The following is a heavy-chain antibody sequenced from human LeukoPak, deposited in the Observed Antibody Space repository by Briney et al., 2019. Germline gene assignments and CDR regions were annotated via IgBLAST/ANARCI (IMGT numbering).Heavy chain of an antibody. J-gene: IGHJ6*03. CDR1: GFTFSSYW. D-gene: IGHD3-3*01. Sequence: GGSLRLSCAASGFTFSSYWMHWVRQAAGKGLVWVSRINSDGSSTRYADSVKGRFTISRDNAKNTLYLQMNSLRDEDTAGYYGARGEGYYDVWSASLGGYMDVWGKGTTVTVSS. V-gene: IGHV3-74*01. CDR3: ARGEGYYDVWSASLGGYMDV. CDR2: INSDGSST.